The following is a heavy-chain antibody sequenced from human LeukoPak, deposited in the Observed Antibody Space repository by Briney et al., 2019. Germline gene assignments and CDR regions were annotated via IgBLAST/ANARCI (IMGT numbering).Heavy chain of an antibody. CDR3: TTGAYSGYDSDY. CDR1: GFTFSNFW. D-gene: IGHD5-12*01. J-gene: IGHJ4*02. V-gene: IGHV3-74*01. Sequence: GGSLRLSCAASGFTFSNFWMHWVRQAPGKGLVWVSRINNDGSNTLYADSVKGRFTISRDNAKNTLYLQMNSLKTEDTAVYYCTTGAYSGYDSDYWGQGTLVTVSS. CDR2: INNDGSNT.